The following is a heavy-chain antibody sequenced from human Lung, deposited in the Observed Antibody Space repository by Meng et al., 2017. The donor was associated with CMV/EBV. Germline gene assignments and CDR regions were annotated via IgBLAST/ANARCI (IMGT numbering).Heavy chain of an antibody. Sequence: GGSLRLXXMGSGHSFTSYWIGWVRQMPGKGLEWVGIIYPGDSDNRYSSSFQVQVTISADKAISTAYLQWSSLKATATAMYYCARPGTYSSGLYAYWGQGPLVTVSS. CDR1: GHSFTSYW. CDR3: ARPGTYSSGLYAY. CDR2: IYPGDSDN. J-gene: IGHJ4*02. D-gene: IGHD6-19*01. V-gene: IGHV5-51*01.